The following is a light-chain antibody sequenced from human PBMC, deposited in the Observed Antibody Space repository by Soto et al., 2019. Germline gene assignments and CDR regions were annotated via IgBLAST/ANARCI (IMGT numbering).Light chain of an antibody. CDR3: QQYNNYFT. V-gene: IGKV1-5*03. CDR2: KAT. Sequence: DIQMTQSPSTLSGSVGDRVTSTCRASQTISSWLAWYQQKPGKAPKLLIYKATTLETGVPSRFSGSGSETEFTLTISSLQPDDLGTYYCQQYNNYFTFGQGTKVDIK. CDR1: QTISSW. J-gene: IGKJ1*01.